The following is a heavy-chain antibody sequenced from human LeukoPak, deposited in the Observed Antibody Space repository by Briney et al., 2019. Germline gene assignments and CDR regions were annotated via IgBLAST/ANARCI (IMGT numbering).Heavy chain of an antibody. CDR1: GFTFSSYA. V-gene: IGHV3-23*01. CDR3: ARWRWELLSLDY. CDR2: ISDSGGNT. Sequence: GGSLRLSCAASGFTFSSYAMSWVRQAPGKGLEWVSGISDSGGNTYYADSVKGRFTISGDNSKNTVYLHMNSLRAEDTAVYYCARWRWELLSLDYWGQGTLVTVSS. J-gene: IGHJ4*02. D-gene: IGHD1-26*01.